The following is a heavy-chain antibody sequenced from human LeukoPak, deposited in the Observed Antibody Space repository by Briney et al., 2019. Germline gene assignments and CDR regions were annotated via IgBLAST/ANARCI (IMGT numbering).Heavy chain of an antibody. CDR3: AKEGYSRGYYSYYYMDV. D-gene: IGHD6-13*01. V-gene: IGHV3-48*03. J-gene: IGHJ6*03. Sequence: PGGSLRLSCAASGFTFSSYEMNWVRQAPGKGLEWLSYIGSSDSTTHYADSVKGRFTISRDNAKNSLYLQMNSLRAEDTAVYYCAKEGYSRGYYSYYYMDVWGKGTTVTVSS. CDR1: GFTFSSYE. CDR2: IGSSDSTT.